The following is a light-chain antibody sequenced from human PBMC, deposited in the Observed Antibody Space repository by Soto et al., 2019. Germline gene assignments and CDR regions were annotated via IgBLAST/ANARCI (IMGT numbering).Light chain of an antibody. V-gene: IGKV3-11*01. CDR1: QSVSSY. J-gene: IGKJ2*01. CDR3: QQRSNWYT. CDR2: DAS. Sequence: EIVLTQSPATLSLSPGERATLSCRASQSVSSYLAWYQQKPGQAPRLLIYDASSRATLIPARFSGSGSGTDFPLTISSLEPEDFAVYYCQQRSNWYTFGQGTKLEIK.